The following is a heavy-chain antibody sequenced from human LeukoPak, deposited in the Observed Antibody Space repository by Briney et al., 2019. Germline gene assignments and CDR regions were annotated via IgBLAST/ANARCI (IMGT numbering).Heavy chain of an antibody. D-gene: IGHD3-3*01. V-gene: IGHV4-34*01. CDR2: INHSGST. CDR3: ARVAVRFLERLLPGGWFDP. J-gene: IGHJ5*02. CDR1: GGSFSGYY. Sequence: SETLSLTCAVYGGSFSGYYWSWIRQPPGKGLEWIGEINHSGSTNYNPSLKSRVTISVDTSKNQFSLKLSSVTAADTAVYYCARVAVRFLERLLPGGWFDPWGQGTLVTVSS.